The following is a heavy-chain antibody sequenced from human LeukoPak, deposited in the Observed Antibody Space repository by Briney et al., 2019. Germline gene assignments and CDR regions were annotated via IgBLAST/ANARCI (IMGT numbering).Heavy chain of an antibody. V-gene: IGHV3-23*01. CDR2: ISGSGGST. J-gene: IGHJ4*02. Sequence: GGSLRLSCAAPGFTFSSYAMSWVRQAPGKGLEWVSAISGSGGSTYYADSVKGRFTISRDNSKNTLYLQMNSLRAEDTAVYYCAKAVHSLRSTGSDYWGQGTLVTVSS. CDR3: AKAVHSLRSTGSDY. D-gene: IGHD3-9*01. CDR1: GFTFSSYA.